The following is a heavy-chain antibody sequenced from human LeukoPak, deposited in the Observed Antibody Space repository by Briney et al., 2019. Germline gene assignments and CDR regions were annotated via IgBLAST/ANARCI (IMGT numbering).Heavy chain of an antibody. J-gene: IGHJ4*02. CDR2: IDYSGGST. D-gene: IGHD6-19*01. CDR3: ARTSGSYGVS. CDR1: GFTLSSYE. Sequence: PTGGSLRLSCTASGFTLSSYEMSWIRQAPGKGLEWVSSIDYSGGSTYYADSVKGRFTISRDNSKNTLYLQSNSLRGNDTAVYYCARTSGSYGVSWGQGTLVTVSS. V-gene: IGHV3-23*01.